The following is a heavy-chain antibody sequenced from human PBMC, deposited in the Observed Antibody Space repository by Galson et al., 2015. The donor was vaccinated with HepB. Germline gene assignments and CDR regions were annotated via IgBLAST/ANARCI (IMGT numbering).Heavy chain of an antibody. J-gene: IGHJ4*02. D-gene: IGHD5-24*01. CDR2: IYDTGNT. CDR1: AGSLSSRFTY. Sequence: LSLTCTVSAGSLSSRFTYWSWIRQPPGKGLEWIGYIYDTGNTYYKPSLKSRVTISLDTSKNQFSLKLNSVTAADTAVYFCARAEELATGFDYWGRGTLVTVSS. CDR3: ARAEELATGFDY. V-gene: IGHV4-30-4*01.